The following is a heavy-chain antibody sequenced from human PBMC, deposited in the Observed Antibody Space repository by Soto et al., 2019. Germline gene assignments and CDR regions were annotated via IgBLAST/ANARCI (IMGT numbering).Heavy chain of an antibody. CDR1: GDSVSSNSAA. V-gene: IGHV6-1*01. D-gene: IGHD1-26*01. J-gene: IGHJ6*03. Sequence: SQTLSLTCVISGDSVSSNSAAWNWIRQSPSRGLEWLGRTYYRSRWYNDYAVSVKSRITVNPDTSKNQFSLHLNSVPPEGTAVSFCAGATWTQLYYMGVWDTGTTVTVAS. CDR3: AGATWTQLYYMGV. CDR2: TYYRSRWYN.